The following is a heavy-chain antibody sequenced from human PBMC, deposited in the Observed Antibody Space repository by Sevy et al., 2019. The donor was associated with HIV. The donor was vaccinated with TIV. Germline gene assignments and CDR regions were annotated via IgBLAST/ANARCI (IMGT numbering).Heavy chain of an antibody. V-gene: IGHV1-18*01. CDR2: ISAYNGNT. CDR1: GYTFTSYG. CDR3: AGGSGAYYYGSGSYGYFDY. D-gene: IGHD3-10*01. J-gene: IGHJ4*02. Sequence: ASVKVSCKASGYTFTSYGISWVRQAPGQGLEWMGWISAYNGNTNYAQKLQGRVTMTTDTSTSTAYMELRSLRSDDTAVYYCAGGSGAYYYGSGSYGYFDYWGQGTLVTISS.